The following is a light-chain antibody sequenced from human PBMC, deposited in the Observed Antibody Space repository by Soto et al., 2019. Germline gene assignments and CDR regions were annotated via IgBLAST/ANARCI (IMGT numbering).Light chain of an antibody. CDR3: QQRLLWPQT. Sequence: EIVLTQSPGTLSLSPGERATLSCRASQSVSSSYLAWYQQKPGQAPRLLIYDASNRATGVPFRFSGSGSGTDFTLTISSLEPEDFAVYYCQQRLLWPQTFGQGTKVDIK. V-gene: IGKV3D-20*02. CDR2: DAS. CDR1: QSVSSSY. J-gene: IGKJ1*01.